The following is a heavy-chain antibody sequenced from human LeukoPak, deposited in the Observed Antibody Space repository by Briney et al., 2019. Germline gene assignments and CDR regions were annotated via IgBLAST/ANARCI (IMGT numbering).Heavy chain of an antibody. Sequence: GGSLRLSCAASGFTFSSYSMNWVRQAPGKGLEWVSYISSSSSTIYYADSVKGRFTISRDNAKNSLYLQMNSLRAEDTAVYYCARGRAGGDASFDYWGQGTLVTVSS. J-gene: IGHJ4*02. CDR2: ISSSSSTI. CDR3: ARGRAGGDASFDY. CDR1: GFTFSSYS. V-gene: IGHV3-48*04. D-gene: IGHD2-21*01.